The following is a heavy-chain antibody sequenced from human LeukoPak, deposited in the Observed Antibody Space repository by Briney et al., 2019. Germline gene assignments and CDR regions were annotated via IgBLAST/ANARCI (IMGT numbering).Heavy chain of an antibody. D-gene: IGHD4-17*01. J-gene: IGHJ4*02. V-gene: IGHV1-2*02. CDR3: ARGAYGDK. CDR1: GYTFTGYY. CDR2: INPNSGGT. Sequence: ASVKVSCKASGYTFTGYYMHWVRQAPGQGLEWMGWINPNSGGTNYAQKFQGRVTLTTDRSTNTAYMELRSLRSDDTAVYYCARGAYGDKWGQGTMVTVSS.